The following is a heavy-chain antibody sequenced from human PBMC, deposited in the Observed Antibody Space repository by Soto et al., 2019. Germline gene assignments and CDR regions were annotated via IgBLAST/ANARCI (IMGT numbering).Heavy chain of an antibody. CDR3: ARALGYCSSTSCYAVYYYYGMDV. D-gene: IGHD2-2*01. CDR2: ISSSSSTI. V-gene: IGHV3-48*02. CDR1: GFTFSSYS. Sequence: EVQLVESGGGLVQPGGSLRLSCAASGFTFSSYSMNWVRQAPGKGLEWVSYISSSSSTIYYADSVKGRFTISRDNAKNSLYLQMNSLRDEDTAVYYCARALGYCSSTSCYAVYYYYGMDVWGQGTTVTVSS. J-gene: IGHJ6*02.